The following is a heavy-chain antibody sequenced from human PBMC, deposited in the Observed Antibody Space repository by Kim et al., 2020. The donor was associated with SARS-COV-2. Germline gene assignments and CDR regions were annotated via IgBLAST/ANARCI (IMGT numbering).Heavy chain of an antibody. J-gene: IGHJ4*02. D-gene: IGHD3-9*01. CDR2: IYYSGST. V-gene: IGHV4-39*01. CDR1: GGSISSSSYY. CDR3: ARQTLGYDILTGYYNRVCDY. Sequence: SETLSLTCTVSGGSISSSSYYWDWIRQPPGKGLEWIGSIYYSGSTYYNSSLKSRVTISVDTSKNQFSLKLSSVTAADTVVYYCARQTLGYDILTGYYNRVCDYWGQRTLVTVSS.